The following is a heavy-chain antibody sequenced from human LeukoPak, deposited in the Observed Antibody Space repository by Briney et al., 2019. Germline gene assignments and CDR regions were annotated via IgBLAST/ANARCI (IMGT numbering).Heavy chain of an antibody. Sequence: PGGSLRLSCAAFGFTFSSYGMHWVRQAPGKGLEWVAILSNDGSNKYYADSVKGRFTISRDNSKNTLYLQMNSLRAEDTAVYYCAKSLSSTWYYFDYWGQGTLVTVSS. CDR1: GFTFSSYG. D-gene: IGHD6-13*01. V-gene: IGHV3-30*18. J-gene: IGHJ4*02. CDR2: LSNDGSNK. CDR3: AKSLSSTWYYFDY.